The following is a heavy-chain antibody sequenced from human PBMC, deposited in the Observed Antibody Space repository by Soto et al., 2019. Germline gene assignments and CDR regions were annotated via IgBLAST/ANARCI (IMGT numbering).Heavy chain of an antibody. D-gene: IGHD6-13*01. Sequence: GGSLRLSCAASGFTFSSYAMHWVRQAPGKGLEWVAVISYDGSNKYYADSVKGRFTISRDNSKNTLYLQMNSLRAEDRAVYYCAREGYSSSWTYYGMDVWGQGTTVTVSS. V-gene: IGHV3-30-3*01. J-gene: IGHJ6*02. CDR2: ISYDGSNK. CDR1: GFTFSSYA. CDR3: AREGYSSSWTYYGMDV.